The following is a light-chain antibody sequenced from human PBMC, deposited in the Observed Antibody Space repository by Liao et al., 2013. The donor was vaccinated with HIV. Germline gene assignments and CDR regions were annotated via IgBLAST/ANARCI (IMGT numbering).Light chain of an antibody. CDR3: QAWDSSADVV. J-gene: IGLJ2*01. Sequence: SYELTQPPSLSVSPGQTARITCSGDALPKHFAYWYQQKPGQAPVLVMYKDTERPSGIPERFSGSTSGNTATLTISGTQAMDEADYFCQAWDSSADVVFGGGTKLTVL. CDR2: KDT. CDR1: ALPKHF. V-gene: IGLV3-25*02.